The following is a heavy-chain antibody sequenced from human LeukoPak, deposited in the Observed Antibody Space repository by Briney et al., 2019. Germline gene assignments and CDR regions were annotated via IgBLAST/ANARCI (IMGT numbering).Heavy chain of an antibody. J-gene: IGHJ4*02. CDR2: VEPEDGET. V-gene: IGHV1-69-2*01. D-gene: IGHD1-26*01. CDR1: GYTFTDYY. CDR3: ATAGGWELPFDY. Sequence: GASVKISCKVSGYTFTDYYMHWVQQAPGKGVEWMGLVEPEDGETIYAEKFQGRVTITADTSTDAAYMELSSLRSEDTAVYYCATAGGWELPFDYWGQGTLVTVSS.